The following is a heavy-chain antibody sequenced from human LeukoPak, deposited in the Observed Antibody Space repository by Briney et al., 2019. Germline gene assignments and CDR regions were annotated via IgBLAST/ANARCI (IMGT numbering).Heavy chain of an antibody. D-gene: IGHD1-26*01. CDR2: IKIDGSTT. Sequence: GGSLRLSCAASGFTFSSYWMHWVRHAPGKGLVWVSRIKIDGSTTHYADSVKGRFTISRDNAENTLYLQMNNLRIEDTAVYYCTRRGSTTRWFDPWGQGTLVTVSS. V-gene: IGHV3-74*01. CDR3: TRRGSTTRWFDP. J-gene: IGHJ5*02. CDR1: GFTFSSYW.